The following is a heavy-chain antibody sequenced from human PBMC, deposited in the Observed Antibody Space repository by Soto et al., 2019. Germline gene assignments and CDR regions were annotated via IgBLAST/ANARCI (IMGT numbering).Heavy chain of an antibody. CDR1: GGSISSSNW. J-gene: IGHJ4*02. CDR3: ARGLLITDTIFGVVAQARLQMDY. Sequence: QVQLQESGPGLVKPSGTLSLTCAVSGGSISSSNWWSWVRQPPGKGLEWIGEIYHSGSTNYNPSLKSRVTISVDKSKNQFSLKLSSVTAADTAVYYCARGLLITDTIFGVVAQARLQMDYWGQGTLVTVSS. D-gene: IGHD3-3*01. CDR2: IYHSGST. V-gene: IGHV4-4*02.